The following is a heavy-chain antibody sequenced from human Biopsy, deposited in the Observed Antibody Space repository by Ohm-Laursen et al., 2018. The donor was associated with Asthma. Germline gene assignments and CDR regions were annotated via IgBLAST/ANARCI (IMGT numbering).Heavy chain of an antibody. CDR1: GFTFSDYY. D-gene: IGHD3-10*01. J-gene: IGHJ6*02. V-gene: IGHV3-11*01. CDR2: INGKSNSI. Sequence: SLRLSCAASGFTFSDYYMSWIRQAPGKGLEWISYINGKSNSIEYADSVKGRFTISRDNAKNSLYLQMSSLRSEDTAVYYCARDVSYGSGGSGVWGQGTMVTVSS. CDR3: ARDVSYGSGGSGV.